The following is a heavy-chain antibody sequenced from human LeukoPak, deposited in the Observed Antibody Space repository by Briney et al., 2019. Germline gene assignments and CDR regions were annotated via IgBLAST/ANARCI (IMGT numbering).Heavy chain of an antibody. CDR2: IYYSGSP. CDR1: GGSFSGYY. D-gene: IGHD3-10*01. V-gene: IGHV4-59*01. CDR3: ARTYYGSGSLYYYYYYMDV. Sequence: SETLSLTCAVYGGSFSGYYWSWIRQPPGKGLEWIGYIYYSGSPNYNPSLKSRVTLSVDTSKNQFSLKLSSVTAADTAVYYCARTYYGSGSLYYYYYYMDVWGKGTTVTVSS. J-gene: IGHJ6*03.